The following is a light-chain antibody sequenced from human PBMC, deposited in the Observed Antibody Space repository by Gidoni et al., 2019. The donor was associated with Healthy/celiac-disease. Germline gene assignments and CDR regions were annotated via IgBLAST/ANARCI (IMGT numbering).Light chain of an antibody. CDR2: DAS. CDR1: QSVSSSY. Sequence: EIVLTHSPATLSLSPGERATISCGASQSVSSSYLAWYQQKPGLAPRLLIYDASSRATGIPDRVSGSGSGTDFTLTISRLEPEDFAVYYCQQYGSSPGTFGQXTKLEIK. CDR3: QQYGSSPGT. V-gene: IGKV3D-20*01. J-gene: IGKJ2*01.